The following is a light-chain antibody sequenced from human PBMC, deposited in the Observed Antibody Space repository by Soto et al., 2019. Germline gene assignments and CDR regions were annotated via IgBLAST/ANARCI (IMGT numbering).Light chain of an antibody. V-gene: IGKV1-5*03. J-gene: IGKJ3*01. CDR2: RAS. Sequence: DIQMTQSPSTLSASVGDRVTITCRASQRISNWLAWYQQKPGKAPKLVIYRASTLESGVPSRFSGRGSGTEFTLTISSLQPDDFATYFCQQYNSYSGTFGPGTKVDIK. CDR3: QQYNSYSGT. CDR1: QRISNW.